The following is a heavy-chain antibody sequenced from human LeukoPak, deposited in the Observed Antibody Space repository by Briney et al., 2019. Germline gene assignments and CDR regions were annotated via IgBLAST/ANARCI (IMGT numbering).Heavy chain of an antibody. J-gene: IGHJ4*02. Sequence: ASVKVSCKASGYTFTSYGISCVRQAPGQGLEWMGWINPNSGGTNYAQKFQGRVTMTRDTSIGTAHMELSRLRSDDTAVYYCARYHNAGSPLGYWGQGTLVTVSS. CDR3: ARYHNAGSPLGY. CDR2: INPNSGGT. V-gene: IGHV1-2*02. CDR1: GYTFTSYG. D-gene: IGHD6-6*01.